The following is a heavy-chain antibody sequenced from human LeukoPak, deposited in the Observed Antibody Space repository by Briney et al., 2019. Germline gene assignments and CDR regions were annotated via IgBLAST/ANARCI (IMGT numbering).Heavy chain of an antibody. V-gene: IGHV1-18*01. CDR1: GYTFTDNV. CDR3: ARVASYVRYYYDSSGYYFFDY. D-gene: IGHD3-22*01. J-gene: IGHJ4*02. CDR2: ISVYNGDT. Sequence: ASVKVSCRTSGYTFTDNVISWVRQAPGQGLEWMGWISVYNGDTNYAQKVQARVTMTRDTSISTAYMELSRLRSDDTAVYYCARVASYVRYYYDSSGYYFFDYWGQGTLVTVSS.